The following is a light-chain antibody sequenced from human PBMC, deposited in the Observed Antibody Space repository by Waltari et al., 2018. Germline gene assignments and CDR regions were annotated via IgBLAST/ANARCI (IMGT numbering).Light chain of an antibody. J-gene: IGKJ1*01. CDR1: QSVSNS. Sequence: EIVMTQSPDTLFVSPGERATLSCRASQSVSNSLVWYQRKPGQAPRLRMYGASTRAPGGPARFSGSGSGTEFTLTISSLQSEDFAIYYCQQYNNWPWTFGQGTKVEIK. V-gene: IGKV3-15*01. CDR2: GAS. CDR3: QQYNNWPWT.